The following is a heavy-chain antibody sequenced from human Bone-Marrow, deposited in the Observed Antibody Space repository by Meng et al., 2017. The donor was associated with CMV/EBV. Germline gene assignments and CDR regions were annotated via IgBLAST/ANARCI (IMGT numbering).Heavy chain of an antibody. D-gene: IGHD3-3*01. J-gene: IGHJ4*02. V-gene: IGHV3-23*01. Sequence: GESLKISCAASGFTSSSYAMSWVRQAPGKGLEWVSAISGSGGSTYYADSVKGRFTISRDNSKHTLYLQMHSLRAEDTAVYYCAKGYTIFGAPFDYWGQGTLVTVSS. CDR2: ISGSGGST. CDR3: AKGYTIFGAPFDY. CDR1: GFTSSSYA.